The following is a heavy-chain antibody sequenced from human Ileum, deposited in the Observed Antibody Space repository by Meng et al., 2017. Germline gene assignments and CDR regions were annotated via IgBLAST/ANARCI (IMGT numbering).Heavy chain of an antibody. CDR2: AST. V-gene: IGHV4-61*08. D-gene: IGHD1-26*01. CDR1: GCSVSRAGYQ. J-gene: IGHJ4*02. Sequence: QGHLQESGPGLGRPSETLSLICPVSGCSVSRAGYQWGWIRQPPGKGLEWIGYASTNYNPSLKSRVTISLDTSRNQFSLSLSSVTAADTAVYYCARDHMGSLDYWGQGILVTVSS. CDR3: ARDHMGSLDY.